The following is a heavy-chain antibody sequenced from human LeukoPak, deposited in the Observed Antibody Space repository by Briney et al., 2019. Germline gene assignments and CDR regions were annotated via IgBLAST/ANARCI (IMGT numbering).Heavy chain of an antibody. J-gene: IGHJ5*02. Sequence: PSETLSLTCGVSGGSLSGYFWHWIRQAPGRGLEWIGEIDQNGMTNYNSSLESRLTMSVDVSKKQFSLKLSSVTAADPAVYYCTRDRSGDNYGSLVPGFDPWGQGTLVTVSS. D-gene: IGHD5-18*01. CDR1: GGSLSGYF. V-gene: IGHV4-34*01. CDR2: IDQNGMT. CDR3: TRDRSGDNYGSLVPGFDP.